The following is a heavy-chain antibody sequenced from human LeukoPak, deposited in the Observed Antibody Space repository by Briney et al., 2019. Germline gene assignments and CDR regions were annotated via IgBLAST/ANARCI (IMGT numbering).Heavy chain of an antibody. CDR3: ARLSWQLPHYGMDV. D-gene: IGHD2-15*01. V-gene: IGHV5-10-1*01. CDR1: ACSFTSYW. CDR2: FVPSDSYT. Sequence: GESLMISCRASACSFTSYWISWLRQMPGGGLEGMGRFVPSDSYTNYSPSFQGHVTISADKSITTAYLQWSSLKASDTAMYYCARLSWQLPHYGMDVWGQGTTVTVSS. J-gene: IGHJ6*02.